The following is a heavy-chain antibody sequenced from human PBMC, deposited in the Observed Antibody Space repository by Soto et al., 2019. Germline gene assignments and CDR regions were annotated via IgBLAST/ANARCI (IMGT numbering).Heavy chain of an antibody. CDR2: ISGSGDRT. V-gene: IGHV3-23*01. J-gene: IGHJ4*02. D-gene: IGHD3-22*01. CDR1: GITISNYP. Sequence: EVQLLESGGGLVQPGGSLRLSCAASGITISNYPMSWVRQAPGKGLDWVSGISGSGDRTYYADSAKGRFTISKXXXXXXXXXXXXXXXXXXXAXXXXXXXDGGYPSTAPHWGQGXXVTVS. CDR3: XXXDGGYPSTAPH.